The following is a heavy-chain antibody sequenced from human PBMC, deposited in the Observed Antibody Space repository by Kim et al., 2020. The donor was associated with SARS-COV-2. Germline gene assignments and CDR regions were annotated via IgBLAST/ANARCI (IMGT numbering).Heavy chain of an antibody. V-gene: IGHV3-23*01. J-gene: IGHJ4*02. Sequence: ANREKGRFTISKDNAKSTRYHQMNSLRAEDTAVYYCAKGGRDTAVWGFDYWGQGTLVTVSS. CDR3: AKGGRDTAVWGFDY. D-gene: IGHD5-18*01.